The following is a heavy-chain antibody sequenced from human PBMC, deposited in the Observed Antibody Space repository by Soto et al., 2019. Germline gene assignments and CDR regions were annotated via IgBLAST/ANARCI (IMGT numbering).Heavy chain of an antibody. V-gene: IGHV3-21*06. CDR1: GFTFRDYS. J-gene: IGHJ5*01. D-gene: IGHD2-8*01. Sequence: LRLSCAASGFTFRDYSLNWVRQAPGKGLEWVSSITSKSTYIYYADSVKGRFTISRDNAKSSLYLQMDSLRADDTAVYFCARSGVAALDSWGQGTLVTVSS. CDR3: ARSGVAALDS. CDR2: ITSKSTYI.